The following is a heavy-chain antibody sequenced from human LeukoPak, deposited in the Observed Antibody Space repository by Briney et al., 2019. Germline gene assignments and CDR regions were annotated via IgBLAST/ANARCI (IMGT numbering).Heavy chain of an antibody. CDR1: GYTFTGYY. CDR2: INPNSGGT. CDR3: ARGSRPGVVNHDAFDI. J-gene: IGHJ3*02. V-gene: IGHV1-2*02. Sequence: ASVKVSCKVSGYTFTGYYIHWVRQAPGQGLEWMGWINPNSGGTNYAQKLQGRVTMTRDTSISTAYMELSSLRSDDTAVYYCARGSRPGVVNHDAFDIWGQGTMVTVSS. D-gene: IGHD3-3*01.